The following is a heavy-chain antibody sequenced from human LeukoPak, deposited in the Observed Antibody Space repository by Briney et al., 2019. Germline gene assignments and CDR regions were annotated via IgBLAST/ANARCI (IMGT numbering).Heavy chain of an antibody. Sequence: SETLCLTCAVSVGSFSSSDDYWGWVRQPPGKGLGRNGSIYYSGTTYYNASLKGRVNMSVVASKKQCFLKLNSVAAADPAVYFCARRAYSAAYWKHFDYWGQGTLVTVSS. CDR2: IYYSGTT. CDR3: ARRAYSAAYWKHFDY. J-gene: IGHJ4*02. V-gene: IGHV4-39*01. D-gene: IGHD1-1*01. CDR1: VGSFSSSDDY.